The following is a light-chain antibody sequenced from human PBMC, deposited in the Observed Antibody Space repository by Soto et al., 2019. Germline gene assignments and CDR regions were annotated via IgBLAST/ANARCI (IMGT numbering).Light chain of an antibody. CDR3: QQYGSSPIT. Sequence: EIVLTQSPGTLSLSPGERATLSCRTSQSVRSSHLAWYQQKPGQAPRLLIYGASSRATGIPDRFSGSGSGTDFTLTISRLEPEDFAVYYCQQYGSSPITFGQGTRLEI. J-gene: IGKJ5*01. CDR2: GAS. V-gene: IGKV3-20*01. CDR1: QSVRSSH.